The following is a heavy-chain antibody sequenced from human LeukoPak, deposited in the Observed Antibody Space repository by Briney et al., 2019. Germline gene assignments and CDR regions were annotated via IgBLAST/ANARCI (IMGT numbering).Heavy chain of an antibody. V-gene: IGHV1-2*06. Sequence: GASVKVSCKASGYTFTGYYMHWVRQAPGQGLEWMGRINPNSGGTNYAQKFQGRVTMTRDTSISTAYMELSRLRSDDTAVYYCASLVGYNSVDYYFDYWGQGTPVTVSS. D-gene: IGHD5-24*01. CDR2: INPNSGGT. J-gene: IGHJ4*02. CDR3: ASLVGYNSVDYYFDY. CDR1: GYTFTGYY.